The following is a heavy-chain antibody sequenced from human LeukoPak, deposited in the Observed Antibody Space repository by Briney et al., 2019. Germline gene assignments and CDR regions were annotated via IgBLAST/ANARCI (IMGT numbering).Heavy chain of an antibody. CDR3: ARGSSQYGSGRLDV. J-gene: IGHJ6*04. CDR1: GFTLSSYW. V-gene: IGHV3-74*01. Sequence: GGSLRLSCVASGFTLSSYWMNWVRQDSGKGLVWVSRFNSDGSSTSYADSVKGRFTISRDNAENTLYLQMNSLRAEDTAVYYCARGSSQYGSGRLDVWGKGTTVTVSS. D-gene: IGHD3-10*01. CDR2: FNSDGSST.